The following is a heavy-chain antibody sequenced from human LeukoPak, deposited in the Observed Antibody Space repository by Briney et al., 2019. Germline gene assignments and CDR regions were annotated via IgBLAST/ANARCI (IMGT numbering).Heavy chain of an antibody. Sequence: GGSLGLSCAASGFTFSRHAMHWVRQAPGKGLEYVSAICSSGGSTYYGNSVKGRFTNSRDNSKNTLYLQMGSLRTDDMAVYYCAREAVGAAIDYWGQGTLVTVSS. V-gene: IGHV3-64*01. CDR3: AREAVGAAIDY. CDR2: ICSSGGST. J-gene: IGHJ4*02. D-gene: IGHD1-26*01. CDR1: GFTFSRHA.